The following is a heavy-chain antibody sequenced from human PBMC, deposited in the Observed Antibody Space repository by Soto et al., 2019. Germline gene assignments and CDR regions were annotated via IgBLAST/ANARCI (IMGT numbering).Heavy chain of an antibody. Sequence: EVQLLESGGGLVQPGGSLRLSCAASGFTFSSYAMSWVRQAPGRVLEWVSAISGSGGTTYYGDSVRGRFTVSRDNSRDTLYLQMNSLRADDTALYYCARNCGGDCYTNFDYWGQGTLVTVSS. V-gene: IGHV3-23*01. D-gene: IGHD2-21*02. J-gene: IGHJ4*02. CDR2: ISGSGGTT. CDR1: GFTFSSYA. CDR3: ARNCGGDCYTNFDY.